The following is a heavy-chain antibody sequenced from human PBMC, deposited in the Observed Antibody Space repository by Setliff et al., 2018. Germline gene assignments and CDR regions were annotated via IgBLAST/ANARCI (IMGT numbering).Heavy chain of an antibody. CDR2: TIPIFGTT. V-gene: IGHV1-69*05. Sequence: GASVKVSCKASGGTFSSYGISWVRQAPGQGLEWMGGTIPIFGTTDYAQKFRGRVTIITDESTSTAFMQLSSLTSEDTAVYYCVREGVDTRSSTDYRYYMDVWGKGTTVTVSS. D-gene: IGHD5-18*01. CDR1: GGTFSSYG. J-gene: IGHJ6*03. CDR3: VREGVDTRSSTDYRYYMDV.